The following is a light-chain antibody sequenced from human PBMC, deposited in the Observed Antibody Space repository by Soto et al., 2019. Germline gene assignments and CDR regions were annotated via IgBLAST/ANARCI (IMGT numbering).Light chain of an antibody. J-gene: IGKJ3*01. CDR3: LQHNSYPFP. CDR2: AAS. CDR1: QGIRND. Sequence: DIQMTQSPSSLSASVGDSVTITCRASQGIRNDLGWYQQKPGKAPKRLIYAASSLQSGVQSRFSGSGSQTEVTVPIGSLQSEDCAPYHFLQHNSYPFPFGPGTKVDIK. V-gene: IGKV1-17*01.